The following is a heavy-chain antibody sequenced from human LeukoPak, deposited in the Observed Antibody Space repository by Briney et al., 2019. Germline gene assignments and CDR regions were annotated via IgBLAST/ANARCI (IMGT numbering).Heavy chain of an antibody. CDR3: TTPAVAGYYFDY. Sequence: PGGSLRLSCTASGFTFSNAWMNWVRQAPGKGLEWVGRIKSKTDGGTTDYAAPVKGRFTISRDDSKNTLYLQMNSLKTEDTAVYYCTTPAVAGYYFDYWGQGTLVTVSS. CDR1: GFTFSNAW. J-gene: IGHJ4*02. CDR2: IKSKTDGGTT. D-gene: IGHD6-19*01. V-gene: IGHV3-15*07.